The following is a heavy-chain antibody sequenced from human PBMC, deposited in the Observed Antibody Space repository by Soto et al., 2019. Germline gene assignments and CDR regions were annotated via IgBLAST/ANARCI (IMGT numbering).Heavy chain of an antibody. CDR2: INSAGSST. CDR3: ALSHTVTTDY. D-gene: IGHD4-17*01. CDR1: GLTFSSYW. Sequence: EVQLVESGGGLVQPGGSLRLSCAASGLTFSSYWMHWVRQAPGKGLVWVSRINSAGSSTSYADSVKGRFTISRDNAKNTLYLQITSLRAEDTGVYYGALSHTVTTDYWGQGTLVTVSS. V-gene: IGHV3-74*01. J-gene: IGHJ4*02.